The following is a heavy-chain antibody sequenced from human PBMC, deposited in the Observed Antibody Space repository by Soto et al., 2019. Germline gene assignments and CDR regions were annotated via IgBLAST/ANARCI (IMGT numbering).Heavy chain of an antibody. Sequence: GGSLRLSCAASGFTFGSYAMHWVRQAPGKGLVWVSRINSDGSSQTYADSVKGRFTISRDNAKNTLYLQMNSLRAEDTAVYYCATYCSRTSCYWERFDYWGQGSLVTVSS. CDR3: ATYCSRTSCYWERFDY. CDR1: GFTFGSYA. D-gene: IGHD2-2*01. V-gene: IGHV3-74*01. CDR2: INSDGSSQ. J-gene: IGHJ4*02.